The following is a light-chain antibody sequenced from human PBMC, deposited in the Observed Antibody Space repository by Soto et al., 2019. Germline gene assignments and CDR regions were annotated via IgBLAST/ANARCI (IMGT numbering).Light chain of an antibody. V-gene: IGLV2-14*01. CDR1: SSDVGDYNY. CDR3: SSYTSSITLM. Sequence: QSVLTQPAPVSGSPGQSITISCTGTSSDVGDYNYVSWYQQHPGKAPKLLIYEVIKRPSGVSSRFSGSKSGNTASLTISGLQAEDEADYYCSSYTSSITLMFGGGTRSPSS. CDR2: EVI. J-gene: IGLJ6*01.